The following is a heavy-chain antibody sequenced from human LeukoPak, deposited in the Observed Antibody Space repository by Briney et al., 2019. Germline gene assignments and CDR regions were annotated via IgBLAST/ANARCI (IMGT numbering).Heavy chain of an antibody. CDR2: IYHSGSS. D-gene: IGHD3-16*01. J-gene: IGHJ4*02. CDR1: GYSISSGDF. V-gene: IGHV4-38-2*02. Sequence: SETLSLTCTVSGYSISSGDFWGWIQQPPGEGLEWIGSIYHSGSSYYNPSLKSRVTISVDTSKNQFSLKLSSVTAADTAVYYCARLVRETTIGGRFDYWGQGTLVTVSS. CDR3: ARLVRETTIGGRFDY.